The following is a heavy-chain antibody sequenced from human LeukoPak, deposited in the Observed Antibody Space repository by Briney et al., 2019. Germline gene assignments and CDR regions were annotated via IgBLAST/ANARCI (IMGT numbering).Heavy chain of an antibody. CDR2: ITPLFGTA. CDR1: GGTFSSYA. CDR3: ARSFFRAVSGTNYYYGMDV. V-gene: IGHV1-69*13. Sequence: HGASVKVSCKASGGTFSSYAISWVRQAPGQGLEWMGGITPLFGTANYAQKFQGRVTITADESTSTAYMELSSLRSEDTAVYFCARSFFRAVSGTNYYYGMDVWGQGTTVTVS. J-gene: IGHJ6*02. D-gene: IGHD6-19*01.